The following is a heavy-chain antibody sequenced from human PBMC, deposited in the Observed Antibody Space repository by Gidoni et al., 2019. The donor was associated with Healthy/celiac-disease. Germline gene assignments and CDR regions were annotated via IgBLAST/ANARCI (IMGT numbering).Heavy chain of an antibody. CDR2: ISSSSSYK. J-gene: IGHJ6*03. D-gene: IGHD3-10*01. Sequence: QVQLVESGGGLVKPGGSLRLSCAASGFPFSDYYMSWFRQAPGKGLEWVSYISSSSSYKNYADSVKGRFTITRDNAKNSLYLQMNSRRAEDTAVYYCAREAITMVRGVENYYYYMDVWGKGTTVTVSS. CDR3: AREAITMVRGVENYYYYMDV. CDR1: GFPFSDYY. V-gene: IGHV3-11*06.